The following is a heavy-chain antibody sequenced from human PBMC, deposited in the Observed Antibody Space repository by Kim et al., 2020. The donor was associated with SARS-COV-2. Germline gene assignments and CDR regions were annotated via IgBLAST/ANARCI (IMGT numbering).Heavy chain of an antibody. CDR2: INDTGKT. J-gene: IGHJ4*02. CDR1: GSSFSGYQ. Sequence: SETLSLTCAVYGSSFSGYQWSWIRQSPGKGLEWIGQINDTGKTNYNPSLKIRVTMSVDTSKNQFSLKLTSVTAADTGIYYCARGVPGLWGQGTLGTVSS. CDR3: ARGVPGL. V-gene: IGHV4-34*01.